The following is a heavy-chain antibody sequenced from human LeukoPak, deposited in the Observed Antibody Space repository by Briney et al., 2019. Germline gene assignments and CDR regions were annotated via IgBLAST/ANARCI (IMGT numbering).Heavy chain of an antibody. CDR3: ARANFLYCSSTTCLFDY. J-gene: IGHJ4*02. CDR1: GYTFTDYY. CDR2: INPNDGDT. V-gene: IGHV1-2*02. Sequence: ASVKVSCKASGYTFTDYYMHWVRQAPGQGFQWMGWINPNDGDTNYAQKFQGRVTMTRDTSISTAHMEVSRLRSDDTAVYYCARANFLYCSSTTCLFDYWGQGTLVTVSS. D-gene: IGHD2-2*01.